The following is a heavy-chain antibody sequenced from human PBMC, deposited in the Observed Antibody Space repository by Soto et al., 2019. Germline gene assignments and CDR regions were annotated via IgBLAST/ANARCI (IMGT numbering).Heavy chain of an antibody. Sequence: ASVKVSCKASGYTFTYYSIHWVRQAPGQRPEWMGWINADNGNTKYSQKFRGRVTITRDTSATTAYMELSSLRSEDTAVYYCARDGEMATMGKDPWGQGTLVTVSS. D-gene: IGHD3-10*01. V-gene: IGHV1-3*01. CDR2: INADNGNT. CDR1: GYTFTYYS. J-gene: IGHJ5*02. CDR3: ARDGEMATMGKDP.